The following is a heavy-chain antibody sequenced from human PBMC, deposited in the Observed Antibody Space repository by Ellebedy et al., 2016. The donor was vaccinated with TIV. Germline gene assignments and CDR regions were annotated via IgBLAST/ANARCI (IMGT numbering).Heavy chain of an antibody. CDR1: GYTFINYY. D-gene: IGHD3-16*02. Sequence: AASVKVSCKASGYTFINYYMNWVRQAPGQGLEWMGIINPGGGGTSYAQKFQSRVTMTRDTSTSTVYMELSSLSAEDTALYYCARAPLSGVFYGMDVWGQGTTVTVSS. J-gene: IGHJ6*02. CDR2: INPGGGGT. V-gene: IGHV1-46*01. CDR3: ARAPLSGVFYGMDV.